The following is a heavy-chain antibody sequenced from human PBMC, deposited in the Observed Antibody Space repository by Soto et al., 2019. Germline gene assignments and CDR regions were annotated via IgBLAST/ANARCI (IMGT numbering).Heavy chain of an antibody. D-gene: IGHD6-6*01. Sequence: QVQLQESGPGLVKPSQTLSLTCTVSGGSISSGGYYWSWIRQHPGKGLEWIGYIYYSGSTYYNPSLKSRVTISVDTSKNQCSLNLSSVTAADTAVYYCASNIAARLYANVFDPWGQGTLVTVSS. CDR2: IYYSGST. J-gene: IGHJ5*02. V-gene: IGHV4-31*03. CDR1: GGSISSGGYY. CDR3: ASNIAARLYANVFDP.